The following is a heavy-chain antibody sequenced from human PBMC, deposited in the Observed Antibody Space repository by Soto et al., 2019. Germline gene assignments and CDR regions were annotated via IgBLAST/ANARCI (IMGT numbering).Heavy chain of an antibody. D-gene: IGHD2-15*01. CDR3: LIYCSGGSCLDY. CDR1: GFTFSNAW. Sequence: GGSLRLSCAASGFTFSNAWMNWVRQAPGKGLEWVGRIKSKTDSGTTDYAAPVKGRFTISRDDSKNTLYLQMNSLKTEDTAVYYCLIYCSGGSCLDYSGQGTLVTVSS. CDR2: IKSKTDSGTT. J-gene: IGHJ4*02. V-gene: IGHV3-15*07.